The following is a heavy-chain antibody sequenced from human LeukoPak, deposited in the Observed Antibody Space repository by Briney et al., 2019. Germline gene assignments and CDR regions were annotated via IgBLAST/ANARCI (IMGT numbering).Heavy chain of an antibody. CDR3: ARDNSVGDIAWWFDP. Sequence: ASVKVSCKASGYTFTGYYMHWVRQAPGQGLEWMGIINPSGGRTSYAQKFQGRVTMTRDMSTTTDYMELSSLRSEDTAVYYCARDNSVGDIAWWFDPWGQGTLVTVSS. CDR1: GYTFTGYY. J-gene: IGHJ5*02. CDR2: INPSGGRT. D-gene: IGHD3-16*02. V-gene: IGHV1-46*01.